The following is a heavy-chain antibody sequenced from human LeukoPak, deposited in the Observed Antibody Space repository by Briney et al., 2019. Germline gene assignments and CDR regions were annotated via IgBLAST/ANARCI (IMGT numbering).Heavy chain of an antibody. CDR3: AINGGRGYSGYDPPDY. D-gene: IGHD5-12*01. CDR2: IYYSGST. Sequence: SETLSLTCTVSGGSISSSSYYWGWIRQPPGKGLEWIGRIYYSGSTYYNPSLKSRVTISVDTSKNQFSLKLSSVTAADTAVYYCAINGGRGYSGYDPPDYWGQGTLVTVSS. J-gene: IGHJ4*02. CDR1: GGSISSSSYY. V-gene: IGHV4-39*07.